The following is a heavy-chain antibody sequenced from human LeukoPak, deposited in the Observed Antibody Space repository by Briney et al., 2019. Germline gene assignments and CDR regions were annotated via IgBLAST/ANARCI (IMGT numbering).Heavy chain of an antibody. CDR2: INWNGGST. CDR3: ARDPPIAAAGTEDY. Sequence: PGGSLRLSCAASGFTFDDYGMSWVRQAPGKGLERVSGINWNGGSTGYADSVKGRFTISRDNAKNSLYLQMNSLRAEDTALYYCARDPPIAAAGTEDYWGQGTLVTVSS. CDR1: GFTFDDYG. V-gene: IGHV3-20*04. D-gene: IGHD6-13*01. J-gene: IGHJ4*02.